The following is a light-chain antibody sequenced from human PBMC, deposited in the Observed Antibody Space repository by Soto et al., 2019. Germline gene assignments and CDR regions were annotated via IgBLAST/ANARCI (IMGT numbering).Light chain of an antibody. J-gene: IGKJ4*01. CDR1: QSVSSY. V-gene: IGKV3-11*01. CDR2: DAS. CDR3: QQRSNWPLT. Sequence: EIVLTQSPATLSLSPGERATLSGRASQSVSSYLAWYQQKPGQAPRLPIYDASNRSTGIPARFSGSGSGTDLTLTISSLEPEDFAVYYCQQRSNWPLTFGGGTKVEIK.